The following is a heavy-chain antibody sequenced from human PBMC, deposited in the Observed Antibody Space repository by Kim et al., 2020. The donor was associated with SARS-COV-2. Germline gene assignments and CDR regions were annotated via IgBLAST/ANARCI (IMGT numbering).Heavy chain of an antibody. CDR3: AREQFSSYTYYYYYYYMDV. V-gene: IGHV3-7*01. Sequence: GGSLRLSCAASGFTFSSYWMSWVRQAPGKGLEWVANIKQDGSEKYYVDSVKGRFTISRDNAKISLYLQMNSLRAEDTTVYYCAREQFSSYTYYYYYYYMDVWGKGTTVTVSS. CDR2: IKQDGSEK. CDR1: GFTFSSYW. D-gene: IGHD6-13*01. J-gene: IGHJ6*03.